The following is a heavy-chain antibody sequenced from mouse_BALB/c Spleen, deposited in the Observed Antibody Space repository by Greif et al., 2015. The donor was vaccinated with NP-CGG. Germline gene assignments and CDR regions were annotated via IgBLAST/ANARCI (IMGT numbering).Heavy chain of an antibody. CDR3: ARGYDYDLDY. D-gene: IGHD2-4*01. CDR2: INPDSSTI. CDR1: GFDSSRYW. J-gene: IGHJ2*01. Sequence: EVQGVESGGGLVQPGGSLKLSCAASGFDSSRYWMSWVRQAPGKGLEWIGEINPDSSTINYTPSLKDKFIISRDNAKNTLYLQMSKVRSEDTALYYCARGYDYDLDYWGQGTTLTVSS. V-gene: IGHV4-1*02.